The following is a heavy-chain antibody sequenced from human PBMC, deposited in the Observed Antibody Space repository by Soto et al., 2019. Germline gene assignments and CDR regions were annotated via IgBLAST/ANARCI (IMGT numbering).Heavy chain of an antibody. J-gene: IGHJ6*02. V-gene: IGHV1-46*03. CDR2: INPSGGST. CDR1: GYTFTSYY. D-gene: IGHD5-18*01. CDR3: ARSGYSYTGMDV. Sequence: QVQLVQSGAEVKKPGASVKVSCKASGYTFTSYYMHWVRQAPGQGLEWMGIINPSGGSTSYAQKFPGRVTMTRDTSTSTVYMALSSLRSEDTAVYYCARSGYSYTGMDVWGQGTTVTVSS.